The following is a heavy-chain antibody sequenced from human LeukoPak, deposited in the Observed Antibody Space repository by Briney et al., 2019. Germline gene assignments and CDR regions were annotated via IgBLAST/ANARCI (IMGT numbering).Heavy chain of an antibody. Sequence: GRTLRLSRAPSGFTFTEYYMSWIPQAPRKGLEWGSYIRNSGTIINYADSVTDRFTISRDSAKNSLYLQMNSLRAEDTAFYYCARDPHIYCGGDCYSDYWGQGTLVTVSS. CDR2: IRNSGTII. CDR1: GFTFTEYY. J-gene: IGHJ4*02. V-gene: IGHV3-11*01. D-gene: IGHD2-21*02. CDR3: ARDPHIYCGGDCYSDY.